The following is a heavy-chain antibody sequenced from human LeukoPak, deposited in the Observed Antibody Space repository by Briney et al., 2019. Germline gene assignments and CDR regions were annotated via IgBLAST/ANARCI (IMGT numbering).Heavy chain of an antibody. CDR3: ARIYGDGWYADH. V-gene: IGHV3-53*01. D-gene: IGHD6-19*01. J-gene: IGHJ4*02. CDR1: GFTVSSHC. CDR2: IYVGGIT. Sequence: GGSLRLSCAASGFTVSSHCMSWVRQAPGKGLEWVSIIYVGGITWYADSMKGRITISRDNSKNTLYLQMDSLRAEDTAVYSCARIYGDGWYADHWGQGTLVTVSS.